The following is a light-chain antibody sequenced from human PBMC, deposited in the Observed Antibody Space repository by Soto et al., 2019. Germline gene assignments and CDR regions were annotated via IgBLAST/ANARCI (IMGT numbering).Light chain of an antibody. CDR2: GAS. V-gene: IGKV3-15*01. CDR3: QQYNNWPPWT. CDR1: QSVSSN. Sequence: EIVMTQSPATLSVSPGERATLSCRASQSVSSNLAWYQQKPGQAPMLLLYGASTRDTGIPARFSGSGSGTEFTLTISSLQSEYFAVYYCQQYNNWPPWTFGQGTKVEIK. J-gene: IGKJ1*01.